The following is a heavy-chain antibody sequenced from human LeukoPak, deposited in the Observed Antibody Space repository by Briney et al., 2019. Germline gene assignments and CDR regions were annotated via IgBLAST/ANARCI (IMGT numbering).Heavy chain of an antibody. CDR3: ARSLYFYGSGTNNWFDP. D-gene: IGHD3-10*01. Sequence: ASVKVSCKASGYTFTSYGISWVRQAPGQGLEWMGWISAYNGNTNYAQKLQDRVTMTTDTSTSTAYMELRSLRSDDTAVYYCARSLYFYGSGTNNWFDPWGQGTLVTVSS. CDR1: GYTFTSYG. CDR2: ISAYNGNT. J-gene: IGHJ5*02. V-gene: IGHV1-18*01.